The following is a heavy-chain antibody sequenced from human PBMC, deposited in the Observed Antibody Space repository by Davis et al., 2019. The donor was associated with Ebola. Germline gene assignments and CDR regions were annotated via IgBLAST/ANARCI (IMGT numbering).Heavy chain of an antibody. CDR2: MNPNSGNT. CDR1: GYTFTSYD. D-gene: IGHD3-10*01. Sequence: AASVKVSCKASGYTFTSYDINWARQATGQGLEWMGWMNPNSGNTGYAQKFQGRVTMTRNTSISTAYMELSSLRSEDTAVYYCASSNLLWFGELLLFYWGQGTLVTVSS. V-gene: IGHV1-8*01. J-gene: IGHJ4*02. CDR3: ASSNLLWFGELLLFY.